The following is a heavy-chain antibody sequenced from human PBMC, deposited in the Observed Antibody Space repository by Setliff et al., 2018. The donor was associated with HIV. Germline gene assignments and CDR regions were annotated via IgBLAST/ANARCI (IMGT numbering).Heavy chain of an antibody. CDR3: AKEGNSVDNWLDP. V-gene: IGHV4-4*07. Sequence: SETLSLTCTVSNVPINSYYWSWIRQPAGRALEWIGRISSSGSTNYNPSLKSRVKMSIDTSKNQFSLKLSSVTAADTAVYYCAKEGNSVDNWLDPWGPGTLVTVSS. J-gene: IGHJ5*02. CDR2: ISSSGST. D-gene: IGHD1-26*01. CDR1: NVPINSYY.